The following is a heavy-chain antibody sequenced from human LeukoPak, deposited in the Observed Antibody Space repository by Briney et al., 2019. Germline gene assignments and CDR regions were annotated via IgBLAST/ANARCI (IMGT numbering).Heavy chain of an antibody. CDR1: GGSISSYY. D-gene: IGHD3-10*01. V-gene: IGHV4-4*07. CDR2: IYTSGST. CDR3: ARGLGSRGVPHYYYMDV. J-gene: IGHJ6*03. Sequence: SENLSLTCTVSGGSISSYYWSWIRQPAGKGLEWIGRIYTSGSTNYNPSLKSRVTMSVDTSKNQFSLKLSSVTAADTAVYYCARGLGSRGVPHYYYMDVWGKGTTVTVSS.